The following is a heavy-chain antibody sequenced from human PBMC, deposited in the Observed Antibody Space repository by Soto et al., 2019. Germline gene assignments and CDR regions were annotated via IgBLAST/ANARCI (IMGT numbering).Heavy chain of an antibody. CDR1: GGSFSNYY. D-gene: IGHD1-7*01. Sequence: QVQLQQWGAGLLKPSETLSLTCAVYGGSFSNYYWSWIRQPPGKGLEWIGEINHSGSTNYNPSLKSRVTISVDTSKNQFSLKLSSVTAADTAVYYCARGRITGTATMGYWGQGTLVTVSS. CDR3: ARGRITGTATMGY. V-gene: IGHV4-34*01. J-gene: IGHJ4*02. CDR2: INHSGST.